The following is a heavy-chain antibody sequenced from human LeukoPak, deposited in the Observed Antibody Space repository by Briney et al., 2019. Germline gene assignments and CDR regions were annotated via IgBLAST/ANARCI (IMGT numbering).Heavy chain of an antibody. CDR2: INHSGST. CDR3: ARRPLIAAAATRYFDY. CDR1: GGSFSDYY. V-gene: IGHV4-34*01. Sequence: SETLSLTCAVYGGSFSDYYWSWIRQPPGKGPEWIGEINHSGSTNYNPSFKSRVTVSVDTSRNQVSLDLSSVTAADTAMYYCARRPLIAAAATRYFDYWGQGTLVTVSS. D-gene: IGHD6-13*01. J-gene: IGHJ4*02.